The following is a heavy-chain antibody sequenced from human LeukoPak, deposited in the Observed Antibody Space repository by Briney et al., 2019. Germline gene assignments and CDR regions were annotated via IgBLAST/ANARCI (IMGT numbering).Heavy chain of an antibody. Sequence: NASETLSLTCTVSGGSISSSNYYWGWIRQPPGKGLEWIGSVYYLGITYYNPSLKSRVTISVDTSKSQFSLRLNSLTVADTAVYFCAREPLGFDYWGQGTLVTVSS. D-gene: IGHD1-26*01. CDR1: GGSISSSNYY. CDR2: VYYLGIT. CDR3: AREPLGFDY. V-gene: IGHV4-39*07. J-gene: IGHJ4*02.